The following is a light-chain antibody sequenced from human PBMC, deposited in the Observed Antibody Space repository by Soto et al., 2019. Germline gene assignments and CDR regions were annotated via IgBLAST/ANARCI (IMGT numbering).Light chain of an antibody. CDR2: EVS. Sequence: QSVLTQPASVSGSPGQSITIAFTGTSSDVGGYTYVSWFQQHPGKAPKLMISEVSNRPSGVSNRFSASKSGNTASLTISGLQSEDEATYYCSSYSSSSPLVFGTGPKVTVL. J-gene: IGLJ1*01. V-gene: IGLV2-14*01. CDR1: SSDVGGYTY. CDR3: SSYSSSSPLV.